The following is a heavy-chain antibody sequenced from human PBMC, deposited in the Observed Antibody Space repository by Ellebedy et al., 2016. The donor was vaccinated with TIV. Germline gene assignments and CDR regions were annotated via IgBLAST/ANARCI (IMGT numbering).Heavy chain of an antibody. D-gene: IGHD7-27*01. Sequence: AASVKVSCKSSGYTFTSCYMHWVRQAPGQGLEWMGIIHPSDGSTNYAQKFRGKITMTRDTSTSTVYMELSSLRSEDTAVYYCARALSTGEPFDYWGQGTLVTVSS. CDR2: IHPSDGST. V-gene: IGHV1-46*01. J-gene: IGHJ4*02. CDR3: ARALSTGEPFDY. CDR1: GYTFTSCY.